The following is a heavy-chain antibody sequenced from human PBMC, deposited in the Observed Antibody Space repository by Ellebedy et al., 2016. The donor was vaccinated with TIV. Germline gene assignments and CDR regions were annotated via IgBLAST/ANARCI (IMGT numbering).Heavy chain of an antibody. V-gene: IGHV1-18*01. Sequence: AASVKVSCKASGYTFTTFGISWVRQAPGQGLEWMGWISTSNGNADYAQKFQDRVAMTTDTSTNTAYMELTSLTSGDTAVYYCARDNWWELLGIEYWGQGTLVTVSS. J-gene: IGHJ4*02. CDR3: ARDNWWELLGIEY. D-gene: IGHD1-26*01. CDR2: ISTSNGNA. CDR1: GYTFTTFG.